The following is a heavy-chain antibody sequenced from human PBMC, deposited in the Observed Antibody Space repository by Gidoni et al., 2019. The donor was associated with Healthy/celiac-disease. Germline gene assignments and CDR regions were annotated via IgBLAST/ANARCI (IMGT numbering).Heavy chain of an antibody. J-gene: IGHJ6*03. D-gene: IGHD3-3*01. Sequence: QVQLVQSGAEVMKPGSSVKVSCKASGGTFSSYAISWVRQAPGQGLRWMGGNSPIFGTANYAQRFQGRVTITADKSTSTAYMELSSLRYEDRAVYYCARSGYYSDYYYYYMDVWGKGTTVTVSS. CDR1: GGTFSSYA. CDR3: ARSGYYSDYYYYYMDV. V-gene: IGHV1-69*06. CDR2: NSPIFGTA.